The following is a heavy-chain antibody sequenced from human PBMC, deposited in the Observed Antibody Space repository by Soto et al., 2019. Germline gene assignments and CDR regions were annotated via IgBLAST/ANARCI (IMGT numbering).Heavy chain of an antibody. J-gene: IGHJ6*02. CDR1: GFTFSSYG. CDR2: IWYDGSNK. Sequence: VQLVESGGGVGQPGRSLRLSCAASGFTFSSYGMHWVRQAPGKGLAWVAVIWYDGSNKYYADSVKGRFTISRDNSKNTLYLQMNSLRAEDTAVYYCERDRKAVYYYGMDVWGQGTTVTVSS. CDR3: ERDRKAVYYYGMDV. V-gene: IGHV3-33*01.